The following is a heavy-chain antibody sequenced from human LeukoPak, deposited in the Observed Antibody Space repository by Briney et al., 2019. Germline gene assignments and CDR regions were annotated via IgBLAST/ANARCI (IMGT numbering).Heavy chain of an antibody. CDR2: IYYTGST. Sequence: SETLSLTCTVSGGSISSYYWSWIRQPPGKGLEWIGYIYYTGSTDYNPSLKSRVAISVDTSKSQFSLKLSSVTAADTAVYYCARGSKAAPGTFDYWGQGTLVTVSS. J-gene: IGHJ4*02. CDR3: ARGSKAAPGTFDY. D-gene: IGHD6-13*01. V-gene: IGHV4-59*01. CDR1: GGSISSYY.